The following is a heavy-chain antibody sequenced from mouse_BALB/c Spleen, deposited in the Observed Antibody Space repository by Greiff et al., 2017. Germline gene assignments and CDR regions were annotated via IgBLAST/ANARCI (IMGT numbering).Heavy chain of an antibody. J-gene: IGHJ4*01. CDR2: ISSGGSYT. CDR3: ARPYYGRAMDY. Sequence: EVQLVESGGGLVKPGGSLKLSCAASGFTFSSYAMSWVRQTPGKRLEWVATISSGGSYTYYPDSVKGRFTISRDNAKNTLYLQMSSLRSEETAIVYCARPYYGRAMDYWGQGTPVTVSS. CDR1: GFTFSSYA. D-gene: IGHD2-10*01. V-gene: IGHV5-9-3*01.